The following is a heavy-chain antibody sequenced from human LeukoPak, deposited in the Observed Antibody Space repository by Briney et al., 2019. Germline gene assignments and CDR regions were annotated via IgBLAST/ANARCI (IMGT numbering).Heavy chain of an antibody. V-gene: IGHV3-23*01. CDR3: AKGSFSPLDP. Sequence: GGSLRLSCAASGFTFNNYAMSWVRQAPGKGLEWVSDISGSGDRTDYADSVKSRFTISRDNSKNTVYLQMNNLRAEDTAVYYCAKGSFSPLDPWGQGTLVTVSS. CDR1: GFTFNNYA. J-gene: IGHJ5*02. CDR2: ISGSGDRT. D-gene: IGHD3-10*01.